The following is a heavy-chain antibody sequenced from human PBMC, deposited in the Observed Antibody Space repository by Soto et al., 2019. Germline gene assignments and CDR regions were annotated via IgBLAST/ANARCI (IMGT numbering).Heavy chain of an antibody. J-gene: IGHJ4*02. V-gene: IGHV3-48*01. CDR1: GFTFSSYS. D-gene: IGHD2-21*02. CDR3: ERVQLVTAMMYYFDY. CDR2: ISSSSSTI. Sequence: EVQLVESGGGLVQPGGSLRLSCAASGFTFSSYSMNWVRQAPGKGLEWVSYISSSSSTIYYADSVKGRFTISRDNAKNSLYLQMNSLRAEDTAVYYCERVQLVTAMMYYFDYWGQGTMVTVSS.